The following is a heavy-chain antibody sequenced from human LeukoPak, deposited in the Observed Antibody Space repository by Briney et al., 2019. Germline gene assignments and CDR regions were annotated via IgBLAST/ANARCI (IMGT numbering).Heavy chain of an antibody. CDR2: ISGSGGGT. J-gene: IGHJ4*02. D-gene: IGHD3-10*01. Sequence: GGSLRLSCAASGFTFSGYAMSWVRQAPEKGLEWVSTISGSGGGTYYADSVKGRFTISRDNSKNTLYLQMNSLRVDDTAVYSCAKRYGLGSSPFDYWGQGALVTVSS. CDR1: GFTFSGYA. V-gene: IGHV3-23*01. CDR3: AKRYGLGSSPFDY.